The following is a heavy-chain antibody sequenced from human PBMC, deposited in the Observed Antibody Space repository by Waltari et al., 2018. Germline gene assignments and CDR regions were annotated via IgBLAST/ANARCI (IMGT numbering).Heavy chain of an antibody. CDR1: GFTFSSYA. D-gene: IGHD2-2*01. CDR2: ISGSGGST. V-gene: IGHV3-23*01. J-gene: IGHJ3*02. Sequence: EVQLLESGGGLVQPGGSLRLSCAASGFTFSSYAMSWVRQAPGKGLEWVSAISGSGGSTYYADSVKGRFTISRDNSKNTLYLQMNSLTAEDTAVYYCAKDPTGGIVVVPAAIDIWGQGTMVTVSS. CDR3: AKDPTGGIVVVPAAIDI.